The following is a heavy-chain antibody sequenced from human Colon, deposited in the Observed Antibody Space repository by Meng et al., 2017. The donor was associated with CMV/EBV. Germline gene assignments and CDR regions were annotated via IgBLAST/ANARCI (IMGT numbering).Heavy chain of an antibody. J-gene: IGHJ4*02. V-gene: IGHV3-23*01. CDR3: AKSPYISEYHYDSSGYFDY. Sequence: GGSLRLSCAASGFTFSSYAMNWVRQAPGEGPEWVSTISGSDVNTYYSGSVMGRFTVSRDNSKNTLFLQMNSLRVEDTAIYYCAKSPYISEYHYDSSGYFDYWGQGTLVTVSS. CDR1: GFTFSSYA. D-gene: IGHD3-22*01. CDR2: ISGSDVNT.